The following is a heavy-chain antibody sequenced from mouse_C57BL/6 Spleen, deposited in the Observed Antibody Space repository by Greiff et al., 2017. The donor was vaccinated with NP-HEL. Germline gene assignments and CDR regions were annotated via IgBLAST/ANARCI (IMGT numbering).Heavy chain of an antibody. Sequence: QVQLQQPGAELVKPGASVKMSCKASGYTFTSYWITWVKQRPGQGLEWIGDIYPGSGSTNYNEKFKSKATLTVDTSSSTAYMQLSSLTSEDSVVYICARWDYSNYYSDYRGQGATLTVSS. CDR1: GYTFTSYW. V-gene: IGHV1-55*01. J-gene: IGHJ2*01. CDR3: ARWDYSNYYSDY. D-gene: IGHD2-5*01. CDR2: IYPGSGST.